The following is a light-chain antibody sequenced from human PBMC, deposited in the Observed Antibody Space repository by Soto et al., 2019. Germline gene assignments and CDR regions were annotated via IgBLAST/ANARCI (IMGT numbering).Light chain of an antibody. Sequence: EIVLTQSPATLSLSPGERATLSCRASQSVSSYLAWYQQKPGQAPRLLIYDASTRATDIPARFSGSGSGTDFPLTISSLEPEDFAVYYCQQRTNWPPTFGGGTRVEIK. V-gene: IGKV3-11*01. J-gene: IGKJ4*01. CDR1: QSVSSY. CDR3: QQRTNWPPT. CDR2: DAS.